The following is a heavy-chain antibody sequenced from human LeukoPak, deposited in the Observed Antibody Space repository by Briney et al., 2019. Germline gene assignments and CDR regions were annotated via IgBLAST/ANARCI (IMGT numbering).Heavy chain of an antibody. D-gene: IGHD6-19*01. CDR2: ISYDGRNK. CDR3: ARDSSGWSPAGSH. V-gene: IGHV3-30*03. Sequence: GGSLRLSCAASGFIFSSYCMRWVRQAPGKGLEWVAVISYDGRNKYYADSVKGRFTISRDNYKNTLYLQMNSLRAEDTAVYYCARDSSGWSPAGSHWGQGTLVTVSS. J-gene: IGHJ4*02. CDR1: GFIFSSYC.